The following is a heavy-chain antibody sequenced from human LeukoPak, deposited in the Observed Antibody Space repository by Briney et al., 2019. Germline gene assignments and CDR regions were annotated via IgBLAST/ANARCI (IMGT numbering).Heavy chain of an antibody. J-gene: IGHJ4*02. CDR3: ARGSYVRLDY. Sequence: ASVKVSCKASGYTFTTYFIHWVRQAPGHGLEWVGIINPSGGSPNYAQKFQGRVTMTRDTSTSTVYMEVSSLRSEDTAVYYCARGSYVRLDYWGQGTLVTVSS. CDR1: GYTFTTYF. D-gene: IGHD1-26*01. CDR2: INPSGGSP. V-gene: IGHV1-46*01.